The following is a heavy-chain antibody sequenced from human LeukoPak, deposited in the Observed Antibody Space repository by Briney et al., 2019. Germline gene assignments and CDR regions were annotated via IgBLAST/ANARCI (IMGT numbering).Heavy chain of an antibody. CDR2: IYHSGST. CDR3: ARDRPVTGANWFDP. V-gene: IGHV4-59*12. CDR1: GGSIINYY. J-gene: IGHJ5*02. D-gene: IGHD4-11*01. Sequence: PSETLTLTCTVSGGSIINYYWSWIRQPPGKGLEWIGYIYHSGSTNYNPSLKSRVTISVDTSKNQFSLKLSSVTAADTAVYYCARDRPVTGANWFDPWGQGALVTVSS.